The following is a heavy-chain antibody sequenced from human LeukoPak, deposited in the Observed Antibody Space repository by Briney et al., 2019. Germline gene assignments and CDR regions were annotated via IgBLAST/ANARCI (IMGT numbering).Heavy chain of an antibody. CDR2: IIPIFGTA. D-gene: IGHD5-18*01. V-gene: IGHV1-69*05. CDR3: ARDQGGYSYGYVDY. Sequence: ASVKVSCKASGGTFSSFAISWVRQAPGQGLEWMGRIIPIFGTANYAQKFQGRVTITTDESTSTAYMELSSLRSEDTAVYYCARDQGGYSYGYVDYWGQGTLVTVSS. CDR1: GGTFSSFA. J-gene: IGHJ4*02.